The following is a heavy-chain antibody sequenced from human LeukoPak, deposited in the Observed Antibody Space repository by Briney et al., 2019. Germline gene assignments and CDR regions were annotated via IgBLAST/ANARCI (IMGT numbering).Heavy chain of an antibody. J-gene: IGHJ4*02. CDR1: CPVTNGLH. V-gene: IGHV4-38-2*02. Sequence: PSETLSLTCSVSCPVTNGLHWPWIRQPPGKGLEFMGYVHHTGTTYYNPSLNSRVTISVDTSKYQFSLRLTSVTAADTAVYFCAKGIPFDFWGQGRLVTVSS. CDR3: AKGIPFDF. D-gene: IGHD2-2*02. CDR2: VHHTGTT.